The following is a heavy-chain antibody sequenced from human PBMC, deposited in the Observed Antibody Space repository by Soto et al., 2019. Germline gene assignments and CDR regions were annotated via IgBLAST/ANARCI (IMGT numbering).Heavy chain of an antibody. CDR1: GRSISNYY. CDR3: ARVRVRGIAAAGARGWFDP. V-gene: IGHV4-59*13. J-gene: IGHJ5*02. D-gene: IGHD6-13*01. CDR2: IYYSGST. Sequence: PSETLSLTCTASGRSISNYYWRWIRQPPGYGLEWIGYIYYSGSTNYNPSLKSRVTISVATSKNQFSLKLRSVTAADTAVYYCARVRVRGIAAAGARGWFDPWGQGTLVTVS.